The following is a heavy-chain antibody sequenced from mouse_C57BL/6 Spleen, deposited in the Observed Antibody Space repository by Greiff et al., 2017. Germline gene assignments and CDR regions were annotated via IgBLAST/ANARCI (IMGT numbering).Heavy chain of an antibody. V-gene: IGHV5-6*01. CDR3: ARRDYYYGSSSGIDY. Sequence: EVQLVESGGDLVKPGGSLKLSCAASGFTFSSYGMSWVRQTPDKRLEWVATISSGGSYTYYPDSVKGRFTISRDNAKNTLYLQMSSLKSEDTAMYYCARRDYYYGSSSGIDYWGQGTTLTVSS. CDR1: GFTFSSYG. J-gene: IGHJ2*01. CDR2: ISSGGSYT. D-gene: IGHD1-1*01.